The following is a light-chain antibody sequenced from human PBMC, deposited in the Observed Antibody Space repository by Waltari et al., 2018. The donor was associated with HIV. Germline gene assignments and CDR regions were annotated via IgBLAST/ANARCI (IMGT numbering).Light chain of an antibody. CDR3: CSYAGTNWV. J-gene: IGLJ3*02. Sequence: QSALTQPASVSGSPGQSITISCPGTSSDVGRYNIVSWYQQHPGKAPKLMIYEGSKRPSGVSNRFSGSKSGNTASLTISGLQAEDEADYYCCSYAGTNWVFGGGTKLTVL. V-gene: IGLV2-23*01. CDR1: SSDVGRYNI. CDR2: EGS.